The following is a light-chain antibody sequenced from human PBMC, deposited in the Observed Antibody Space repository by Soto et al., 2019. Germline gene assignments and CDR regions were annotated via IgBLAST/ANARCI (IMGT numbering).Light chain of an antibody. CDR3: SSYTTRSTYV. Sequence: QSVLTQPASVSGSPGQSITISCTGTSRDIGFFNYVSWYQQFPGNAPKLIIFEVTNRPSGVSNRFSASKSGNTASLTISGLQAEDGADYYCSSYTTRSTYVSGTRTKVTVL. CDR1: SRDIGFFNY. V-gene: IGLV2-14*01. CDR2: EVT. J-gene: IGLJ1*01.